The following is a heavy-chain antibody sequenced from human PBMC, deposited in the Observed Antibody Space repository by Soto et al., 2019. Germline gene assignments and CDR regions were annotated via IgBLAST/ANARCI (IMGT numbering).Heavy chain of an antibody. D-gene: IGHD2-2*01. CDR2: IIPIYGSP. CDR3: ARAGRASADSWFDS. CDR1: GSPLSSYS. J-gene: IGHJ5*01. Sequence: EASVKVSCKAYGSPLSSYSISWVRQAPGQGLEWMGGIIPIYGSPNYAKNFQGRVTISADEYTNTAYMEVSSLRFDDTAVFYCARAGRASADSWFDSWGQGTLVTVSS. V-gene: IGHV1-69*13.